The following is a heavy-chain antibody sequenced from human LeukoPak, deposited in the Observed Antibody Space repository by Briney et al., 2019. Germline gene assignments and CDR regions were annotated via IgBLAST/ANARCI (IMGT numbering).Heavy chain of an antibody. V-gene: IGHV1-2*02. CDR1: GYTFTSYG. D-gene: IGHD6-6*01. CDR2: INPNSGGT. CDR3: ARELEQLVPYYMDV. J-gene: IGHJ6*03. Sequence: GASVKVSCKASGYTFTSYGISWVRQAPGQGLEWMGWINPNSGGTNYAQKFQGRVTMTRDTSISTAYMELSRLRSDDTAVYYCARELEQLVPYYMDVWGKGTTVTVSS.